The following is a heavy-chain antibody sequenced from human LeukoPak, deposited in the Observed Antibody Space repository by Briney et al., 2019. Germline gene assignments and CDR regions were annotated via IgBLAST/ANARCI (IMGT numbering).Heavy chain of an antibody. J-gene: IGHJ5*02. CDR3: ARVKLIVVVSWFDP. Sequence: SGTLSLTCAVSGGSISSSYWWSWVRQPPGKGLEWIGEIDHSGSTNYNPSLKSRVTISVDKSKNQFSLKLSSVTAADTAVYYCARVKLIVVVSWFDPWGQGTLVIVSS. CDR1: GGSISSSYW. CDR2: IDHSGST. D-gene: IGHD3-22*01. V-gene: IGHV4-4*02.